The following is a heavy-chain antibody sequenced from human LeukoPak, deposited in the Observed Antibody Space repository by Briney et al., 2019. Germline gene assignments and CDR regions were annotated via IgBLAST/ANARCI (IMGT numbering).Heavy chain of an antibody. J-gene: IGHJ4*02. Sequence: GGSLRLSCAASGFTFSDYYMSWIRQAPGKGLEWVSYISSSGSTIYYADSVKGRFTISRDNAKNSLYLQMNSLRAEDTAVYYCARALDRGSYAIDHWGQGTLVTVSS. CDR3: ARALDRGSYAIDH. V-gene: IGHV3-11*01. CDR1: GFTFSDYY. D-gene: IGHD1-26*01. CDR2: ISSSGSTI.